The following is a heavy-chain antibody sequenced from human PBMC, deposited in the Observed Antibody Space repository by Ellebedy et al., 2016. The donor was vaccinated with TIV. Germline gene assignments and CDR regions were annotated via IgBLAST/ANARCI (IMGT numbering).Heavy chain of an antibody. CDR3: AKDEEPTTRTYYYGMDV. CDR1: GFSFSDSG. V-gene: IGHV3-30*18. D-gene: IGHD3/OR15-3a*01. Sequence: GESLKISXAASGFSFSDSGMHWVRQAPGKGLEWVAVISYDGSDKYYADSVKGRFIISRDNSKNTLYLQMNSLRPEDTAVYYCAKDEEPTTRTYYYGMDVWGQGTTVTVSS. J-gene: IGHJ6*02. CDR2: ISYDGSDK.